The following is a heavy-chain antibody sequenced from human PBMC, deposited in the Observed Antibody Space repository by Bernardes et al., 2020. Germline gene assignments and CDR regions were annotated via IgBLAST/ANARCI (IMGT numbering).Heavy chain of an antibody. CDR3: ARPGDNSAFDY. D-gene: IGHD2-21*01. CDR1: GDSMRSVRYF. V-gene: IGHV4-39*01. Sequence: TMSLTYNFSGDSMRSVRYFLGWVRPPPGKGLEWLGIKYYSGTSHYNPSLKSRVTMSVDTAKSQFSLKLTSVTAADTAVYYCARPGDNSAFDYWGQGILVAVSS. J-gene: IGHJ4*02. CDR2: KYYSGTS.